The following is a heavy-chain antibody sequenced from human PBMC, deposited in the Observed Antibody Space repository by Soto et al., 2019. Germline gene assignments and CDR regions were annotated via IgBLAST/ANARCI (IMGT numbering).Heavy chain of an antibody. CDR3: AKDTYYYDSSGYYVFDY. J-gene: IGHJ4*02. V-gene: IGHV3-23*01. CDR1: GFTFNTYG. CDR2: ISGSGGST. D-gene: IGHD3-22*01. Sequence: GGSMRVSSTASGFTFNTYGRHWVRPATGKGLEWVSAISGSGGSTYYADSVKGRFTISRDNSKSTVYLQMNSLRAEDTAIYYCAKDTYYYDSSGYYVFDYWGQGALVTVSS.